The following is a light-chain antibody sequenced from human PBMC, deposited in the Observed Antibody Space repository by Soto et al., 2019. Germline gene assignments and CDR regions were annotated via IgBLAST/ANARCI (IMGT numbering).Light chain of an antibody. CDR3: ASYLTTSPLEV. J-gene: IGLJ1*01. CDR2: NVH. Sequence: HSARNQPPSVSGPPGEAVTISCTVTSSDFGSCDFVSWYQQHPGTVPKPMIYNVHYRPSGVSSRFSGSKSGNTASLTISGLQAADEADYYCASYLTTSPLEVFGTGTKVTVL. CDR1: SSDFGSCDF. V-gene: IGLV2-14*02.